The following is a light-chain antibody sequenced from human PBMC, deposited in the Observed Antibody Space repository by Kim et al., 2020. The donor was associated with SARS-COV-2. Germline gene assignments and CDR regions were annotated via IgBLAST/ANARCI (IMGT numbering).Light chain of an antibody. Sequence: DIQMTQSPSSLSASVGDRVTVTCRASRSISTYLNWYQQKPGKAPKLLIFATSTLQSGVPSRFSGSGSGTDFTLTITGLQPEDFGTYYCQQSHSIPLTFGGGTKVEIK. CDR2: ATS. J-gene: IGKJ4*01. CDR1: RSISTY. V-gene: IGKV1-39*01. CDR3: QQSHSIPLT.